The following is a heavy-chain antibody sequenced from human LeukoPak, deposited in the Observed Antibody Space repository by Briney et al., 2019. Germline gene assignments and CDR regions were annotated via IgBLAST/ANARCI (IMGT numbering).Heavy chain of an antibody. J-gene: IGHJ5*02. CDR2: ITGTHYTT. CDR1: GFTFSSFA. Sequence: GGSLRLSCAASGFTFSSFAMTWVRQAPGKGLEWVSSITGTHYTTYNTDSVKGRFTISRDNSKNTLHLQMNSLRADDTAVYYCTKDPNGDYVGAFDPWGQGTLVTVSS. CDR3: TKDPNGDYVGAFDP. V-gene: IGHV3-23*01. D-gene: IGHD4-17*01.